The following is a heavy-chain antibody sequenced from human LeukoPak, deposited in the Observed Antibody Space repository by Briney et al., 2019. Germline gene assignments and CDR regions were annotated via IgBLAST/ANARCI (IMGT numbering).Heavy chain of an antibody. Sequence: SQTLSLTCTVSGGSISSGGYYWSWIRQHPGKGLEWIGYIYYSGSTYYNPSLKSRVTISVETSKNQFSLKLSSVTAADTAVYYCASSLIRFGELLYPDAFDIWGQGTMVTVSS. V-gene: IGHV4-31*03. CDR2: IYYSGST. CDR3: ASSLIRFGELLYPDAFDI. J-gene: IGHJ3*02. CDR1: GGSISSGGYY. D-gene: IGHD3-10*01.